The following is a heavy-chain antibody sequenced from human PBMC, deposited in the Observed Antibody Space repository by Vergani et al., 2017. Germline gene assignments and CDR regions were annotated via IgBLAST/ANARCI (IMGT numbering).Heavy chain of an antibody. V-gene: IGHV3-53*04. D-gene: IGHD6-19*01. J-gene: IGHJ4*02. CDR2: IYSGGST. CDR1: GFTVSSNY. Sequence: EVQLVESGGGLVQPGGSLRLSCAASGFTVSSNYMSWVRQAPGKGLEWVSVIYSGGSTYYADSVKGRFTISRHNSKNTLYLQMNSLRAEDTAVYYCARHTTSVWYRSHFDYWGQGTLVTVSS. CDR3: ARHTTSVWYRSHFDY.